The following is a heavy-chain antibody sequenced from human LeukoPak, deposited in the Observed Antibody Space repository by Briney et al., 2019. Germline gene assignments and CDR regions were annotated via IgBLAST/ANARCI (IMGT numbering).Heavy chain of an antibody. CDR3: ARDQRYCSSSSCPWEPFDY. J-gene: IGHJ4*02. D-gene: IGHD2-2*01. V-gene: IGHV3-7*05. CDR1: GFTFSSHW. Sequence: GGSLRLSCAASGFTFSSHWMSWVRQAPGKGLEWVANIKQDGSEKYYVDSVKGRFTISRDNAKNSLYLQMNRLRAEDTAVYYCARDQRYCSSSSCPWEPFDYWGQGTLVTVSS. CDR2: IKQDGSEK.